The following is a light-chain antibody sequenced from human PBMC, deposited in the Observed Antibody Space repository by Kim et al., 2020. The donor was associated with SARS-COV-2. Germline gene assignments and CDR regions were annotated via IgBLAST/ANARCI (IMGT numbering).Light chain of an antibody. V-gene: IGLV3-19*01. CDR1: SLRTYY. CDR3: NSRDNSGDHGV. Sequence: SSELTQDPAVSVALGQTVRITCQGDSLRTYYANWYQQKPGQAPVLVIYGTNNRPSGIPDRFSGSSSGNTGSLTITGAQAEDEADYYCNSRDNSGDHGVFGGGTQLTV. J-gene: IGLJ3*02. CDR2: GTN.